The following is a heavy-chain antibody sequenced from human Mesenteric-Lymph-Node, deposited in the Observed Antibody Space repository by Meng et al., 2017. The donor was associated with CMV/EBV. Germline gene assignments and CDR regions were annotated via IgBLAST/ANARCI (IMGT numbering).Heavy chain of an antibody. V-gene: IGHV6-1*01. CDR2: TYYRSKWYN. CDR1: GDSVSRNSAA. D-gene: IGHD6-13*01. Sequence: GDSVSRNSAAWNWIRQSPSRGREWLGRTYYRSKWYNDYAVSVKSRVTINPDTSKNQFSLQLNSVTLEDTAVYYCARGSSSWPYYFDYWGQGTLVTVSS. CDR3: ARGSSSWPYYFDY. J-gene: IGHJ4*02.